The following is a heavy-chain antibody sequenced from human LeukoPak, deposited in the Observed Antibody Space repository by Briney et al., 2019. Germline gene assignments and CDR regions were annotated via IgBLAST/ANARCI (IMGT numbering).Heavy chain of an antibody. CDR2: INHSGST. J-gene: IGHJ4*02. CDR3: ARDKGEAVAGYFDY. V-gene: IGHV4-34*01. Sequence: PSETLSLTCAVYGGSFSGYYWSWIRQPPGKGLEWIGEINHSGSTNYNPSLKSRVTISVDTSKNQFSLKLSSVTAADTAVYYCARDKGEAVAGYFDYWGQGTLVTVSS. D-gene: IGHD6-19*01. CDR1: GGSFSGYY.